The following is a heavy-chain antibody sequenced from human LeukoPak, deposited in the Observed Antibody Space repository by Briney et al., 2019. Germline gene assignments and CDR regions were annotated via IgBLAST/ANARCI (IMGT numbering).Heavy chain of an antibody. J-gene: IGHJ3*02. Sequence: SETLSLTCTVSGGSISSYYWSWIRQPPGKGLEWIGYIYYSGSTNYNPSLKSRVTISVDTSKNQFSLKLSSVTAADTAVYYCAKDRRYSSGLGAFDIWGQGTMVTVSS. D-gene: IGHD6-19*01. CDR3: AKDRRYSSGLGAFDI. CDR2: IYYSGST. CDR1: GGSISSYY. V-gene: IGHV4-59*01.